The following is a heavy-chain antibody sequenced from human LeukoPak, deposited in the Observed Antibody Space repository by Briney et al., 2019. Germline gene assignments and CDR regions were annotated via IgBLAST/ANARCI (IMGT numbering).Heavy chain of an antibody. CDR1: GGSISSGSYY. D-gene: IGHD2-2*01. Sequence: SETLSLTCTVSGGSISSGSYYWSWIRQPAGKGLEWIGRIYTSGSTNYNPSLKSRVTISVDTSKNQFSLKLSSVTAADTAVYYCASDHRACSSASCFASDAFDIWGQGTMVTVSS. J-gene: IGHJ3*02. CDR2: IYTSGST. CDR3: ASDHRACSSASCFASDAFDI. V-gene: IGHV4-61*02.